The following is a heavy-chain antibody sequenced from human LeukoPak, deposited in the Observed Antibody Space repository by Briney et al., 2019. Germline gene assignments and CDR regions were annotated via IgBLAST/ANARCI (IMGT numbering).Heavy chain of an antibody. Sequence: SETLSLTCTVSGYSIRSGNYWGWTRRPRGKGLEGIGRIYDSGSTYYKPTHRRRVTISGETTKNKVSLKLSSVTAADTAVYYCARPFYDFWIPSISGQGTMFTVSS. CDR1: GYSIRSGNY. D-gene: IGHD3-3*01. J-gene: IGHJ3*02. CDR3: ARPFYDFWIPSI. V-gene: IGHV4-38-2*02. CDR2: IYDSGST.